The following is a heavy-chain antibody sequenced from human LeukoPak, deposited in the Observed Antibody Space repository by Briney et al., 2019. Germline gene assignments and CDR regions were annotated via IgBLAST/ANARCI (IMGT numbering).Heavy chain of an antibody. CDR2: INHSGST. Sequence: SETLSLTCAVYGGSFSGYYWSWIRQPPGKGLEWIEEINHSGSTNYNPSLKSRVTISVDTSKNQFSLKLSSVTAADTAVYYCARALSSSWYKNWFDPWGQGTLVTVSS. J-gene: IGHJ5*02. D-gene: IGHD6-13*01. CDR3: ARALSSSWYKNWFDP. CDR1: GGSFSGYY. V-gene: IGHV4-34*01.